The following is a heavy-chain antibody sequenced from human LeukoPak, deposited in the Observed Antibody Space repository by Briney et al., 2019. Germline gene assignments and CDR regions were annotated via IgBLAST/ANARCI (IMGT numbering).Heavy chain of an antibody. CDR3: ARDAPVFRYFCWLLPGFDY. V-gene: IGHV1-18*01. Sequence: ASVKVSCKASGYTFTSYGISWVRQAPGQGLEWMGWISAYNGNTNYAQKLQGRVTMTTDTSTSTAYMELRSLRSDDTAVYYCARDAPVFRYFCWLLPGFDYWGQGTLVTVSS. CDR1: GYTFTSYG. D-gene: IGHD3-9*01. CDR2: ISAYNGNT. J-gene: IGHJ4*02.